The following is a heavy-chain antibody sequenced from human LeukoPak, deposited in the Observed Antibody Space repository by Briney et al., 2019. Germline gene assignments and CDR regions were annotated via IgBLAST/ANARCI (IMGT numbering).Heavy chain of an antibody. J-gene: IGHJ4*02. V-gene: IGHV4-59*08. D-gene: IGHD1-14*01. CDR2: IYYSGSS. CDR1: GGSISGYH. Sequence: TSETLSLTCNVSGGSISGYHWSWIRQPPGKGLEWLGYIYYSGSSNYNPSLKSRVTMSADTSKNQFSLKLSSVTAADTAVYYCARQKKKREPIAGFDYWGQGTLVTVSS. CDR3: ARQKKKREPIAGFDY.